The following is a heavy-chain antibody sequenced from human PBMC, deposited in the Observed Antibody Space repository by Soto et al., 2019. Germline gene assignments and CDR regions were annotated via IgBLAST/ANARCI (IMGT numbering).Heavy chain of an antibody. CDR2: ISAYNGNT. CDR3: ARDRHRSTMIVPLVP. V-gene: IGHV1-18*01. D-gene: IGHD3-22*01. Sequence: GASVKVSCKASGYTFTSYGISWVRQAPGQGLEWMGRISAYNGNTNYAQKLQGRVTMTTDTSTSTAYMELRSLRSDDTAVYYCARDRHRSTMIVPLVPWGQGTLVTVS. CDR1: GYTFTSYG. J-gene: IGHJ5*02.